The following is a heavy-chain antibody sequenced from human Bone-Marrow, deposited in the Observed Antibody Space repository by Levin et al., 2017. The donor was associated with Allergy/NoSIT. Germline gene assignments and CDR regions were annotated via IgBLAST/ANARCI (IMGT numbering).Heavy chain of an antibody. V-gene: IGHV1-2*02. Sequence: ASVKVSCKASGYTLTGHYMHWVRQAPGQGLEWMGWINPNSAGTNYAQRFQDRVTMTRDTTISTAYMELSWLRSDDTAIYYCATGGPHYNMDVWGQGTTVTVSS. D-gene: IGHD3-10*01. CDR1: GYTLTGHY. CDR3: ATGGPHYNMDV. J-gene: IGHJ6*02. CDR2: INPNSAGT.